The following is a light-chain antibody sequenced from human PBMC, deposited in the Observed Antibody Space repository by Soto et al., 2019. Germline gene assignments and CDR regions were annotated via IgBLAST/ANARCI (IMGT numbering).Light chain of an antibody. J-gene: IGKJ5*01. V-gene: IGKV1-9*01. CDR2: AAS. CDR1: QGLSSD. Sequence: DIQLTQSPSFLSASVGDRVTITCRASQGLSSDLAGYQQKPGKAPKLLIYAASTLQSGVPSRFSGSGSGTEFTLTISSLQPEDFATYYCQQLNSYPITVGQGTRLDIK. CDR3: QQLNSYPIT.